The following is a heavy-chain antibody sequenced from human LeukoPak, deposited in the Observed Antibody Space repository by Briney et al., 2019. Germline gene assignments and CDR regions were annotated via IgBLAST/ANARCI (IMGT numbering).Heavy chain of an antibody. V-gene: IGHV3-23*01. Sequence: GGSLRLSCAASGFTFRNYAMIWVRQAPGKGLEWVSSISGSGSNTYYADSVKGRFTISRDNSKNTLYLQMSSLRAEDTAVYYCAKLTGTTDCWGQGTLVTVSS. CDR3: AKLTGTTDC. CDR1: GFTFRNYA. J-gene: IGHJ4*02. D-gene: IGHD1-7*01. CDR2: ISGSGSNT.